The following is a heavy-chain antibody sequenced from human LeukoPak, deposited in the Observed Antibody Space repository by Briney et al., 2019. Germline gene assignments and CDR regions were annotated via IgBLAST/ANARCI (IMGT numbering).Heavy chain of an antibody. CDR2: INHSGST. J-gene: IGHJ5*02. V-gene: IGHV4-34*01. D-gene: IGHD1-26*01. CDR3: ARGYSGSSYNWFDP. CDR1: GGSFSGYY. Sequence: SETLSLTCAVYGGSFSGYYWSWTRQPPGKGLEWIGEINHSGSTNYNPSLKSRVTISVDTSKNQFSLKLSSVTAADTAVYYCARGYSGSSYNWFDPWGQGTLVTVSS.